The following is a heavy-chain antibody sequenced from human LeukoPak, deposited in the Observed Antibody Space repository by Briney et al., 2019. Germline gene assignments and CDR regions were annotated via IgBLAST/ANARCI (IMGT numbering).Heavy chain of an antibody. CDR1: GDTFSSYG. D-gene: IGHD2/OR15-2a*01. CDR3: AKEVEGYQLLSRKYYYYYMDV. J-gene: IGHJ6*03. Sequence: GGSLRLSCAASGDTFSSYGMNWVRQAPGKGLEWVAFIRDDGSNKYYADSVKGRFTISRDKSKNTLYLQMNSLRAEDTAVYYCAKEVEGYQLLSRKYYYYYMDVWGKGTTVTISS. V-gene: IGHV3-30*02. CDR2: IRDDGSNK.